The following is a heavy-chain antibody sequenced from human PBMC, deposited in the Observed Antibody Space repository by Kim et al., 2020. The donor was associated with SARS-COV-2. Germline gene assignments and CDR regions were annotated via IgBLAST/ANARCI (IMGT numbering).Heavy chain of an antibody. D-gene: IGHD6-13*01. CDR1: GFTFSNYA. CDR2: ISTSGGTA. Sequence: GGSLRLSCEASGFTFSNYAMSWVRQAPGKGLDWVSAISTSGGTALYADSVKGRFTFSRDNSKNTLYLQMNSLRDEDTAIYYCAKVAAGLYSYYYMDVWGRGTTVTVSS. CDR3: AKVAAGLYSYYYMDV. V-gene: IGHV3-23*01. J-gene: IGHJ6*03.